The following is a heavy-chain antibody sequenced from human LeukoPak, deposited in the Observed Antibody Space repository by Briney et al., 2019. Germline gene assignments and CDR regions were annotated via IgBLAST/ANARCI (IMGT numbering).Heavy chain of an antibody. D-gene: IGHD2-2*03. CDR1: GGSISSYY. CDR2: IYYSGST. J-gene: IGHJ3*02. Sequence: SETLSLTCTVSGGSISSYYWSWIRQPPGKGLEWIGYIYYSGSTNYNPSLKSRVTISVDTSKNQFSLKLSSVTAADTAVYYCARDLRGWINRGAFDIWGQGTMVTVSS. CDR3: ARDLRGWINRGAFDI. V-gene: IGHV4-59*01.